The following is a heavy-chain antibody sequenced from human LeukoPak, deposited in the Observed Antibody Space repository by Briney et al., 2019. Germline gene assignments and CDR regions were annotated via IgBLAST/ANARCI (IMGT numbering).Heavy chain of an antibody. D-gene: IGHD3-22*01. J-gene: IGHJ4*02. CDR1: GGFISSYY. CDR3: ARDDGSGYYRFDQ. Sequence: KPSETLSLTCTVSGGFISSYYWSWIRQPAGKGLEWIGRIYTSGSTNYNPSLKSRVTMSADTPKNQLSLKLTSVTAADTAVYYCARDDGSGYYRFDQWGQGTLVTVSS. V-gene: IGHV4-4*07. CDR2: IYTSGST.